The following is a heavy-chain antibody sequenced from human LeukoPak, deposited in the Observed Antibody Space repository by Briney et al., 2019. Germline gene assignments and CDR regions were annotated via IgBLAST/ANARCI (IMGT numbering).Heavy chain of an antibody. CDR3: ARSLPRDYFGSGSKRDAFDI. CDR2: INHSGST. V-gene: IGHV4-34*01. D-gene: IGHD3-10*01. J-gene: IGHJ3*02. CDR1: GFTFSSYA. Sequence: GSLRLSCAASGFTFSSYAMSWIRQPPGKGLEWIGEINHSGSTNYNPSLKSRVTISVDTSKNQFSLKLSSVTAADTAVYYCARSLPRDYFGSGSKRDAFDIWGQGAMVTVSS.